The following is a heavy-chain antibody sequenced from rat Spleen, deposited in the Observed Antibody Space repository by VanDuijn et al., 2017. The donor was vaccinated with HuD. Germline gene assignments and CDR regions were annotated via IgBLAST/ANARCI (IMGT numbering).Heavy chain of an antibody. Sequence: EVQLVESGGGLVQPGRSLKLSCAASGFTFSSFAMAWVRQAPKKGLEWIATITSGGSYTYYPDSVKGRFTISRDNAKTTLYLQMDSLRSEDTATYYCARHPWQLYFDYWGQGVMVTVSS. V-gene: IGHV5S13*01. D-gene: IGHD1-12*02. CDR3: ARHPWQLYFDY. CDR2: ITSGGSYT. CDR1: GFTFSSFA. J-gene: IGHJ2*01.